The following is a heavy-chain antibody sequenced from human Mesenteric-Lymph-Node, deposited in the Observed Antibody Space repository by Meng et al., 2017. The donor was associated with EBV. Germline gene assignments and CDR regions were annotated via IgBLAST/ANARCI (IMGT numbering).Heavy chain of an antibody. Sequence: QSGSQIKTPAAPTKCSCNASGDSFTSDAINWVRQTPGHGLEWMGWINTNTGKPMYAQVFTGRFVFSLDNPINTAYLQINSLQTDDTAVYYCARGSNWFDRWGQGTLVTVSS. CDR1: GDSFTSDA. J-gene: IGHJ5*02. CDR3: ARGSNWFDR. V-gene: IGHV7-4-1*02. CDR2: INTNTGKP.